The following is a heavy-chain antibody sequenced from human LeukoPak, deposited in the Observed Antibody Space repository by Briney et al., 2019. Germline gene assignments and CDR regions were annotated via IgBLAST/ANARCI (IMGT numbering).Heavy chain of an antibody. D-gene: IGHD3-22*01. CDR1: GGSFSGYY. CDR2: INHSGST. Sequence: SETLSLTCAVYGGSFSGYYWSWIRQPPEKGLEWIGEINHSGSTNYNPSLKSRVTISVDTSKNQFSLKLSSVTAADTAVYYCASGRYYYDSSGYYRRGMDVWGQGTTVTVSS. V-gene: IGHV4-34*01. CDR3: ASGRYYYDSSGYYRRGMDV. J-gene: IGHJ6*02.